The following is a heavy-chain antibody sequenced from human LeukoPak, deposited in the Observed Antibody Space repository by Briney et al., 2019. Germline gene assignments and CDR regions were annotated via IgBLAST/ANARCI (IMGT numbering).Heavy chain of an antibody. J-gene: IGHJ4*02. CDR3: ARGYCSSTSCYAYFDY. CDR1: GGSLSSSSYY. D-gene: IGHD2-2*01. CDR2: ISYSGST. V-gene: IGHV4-39*07. Sequence: SETLSLTCTLSGGSLSSSSYYWGWIRQPPGRGLEWIGRISYSGSTYYNPSLKSRVTISVDTSKNQFSLKLSCVTAADTAVYYCARGYCSSTSCYAYFDYWGQGTLVTVSS.